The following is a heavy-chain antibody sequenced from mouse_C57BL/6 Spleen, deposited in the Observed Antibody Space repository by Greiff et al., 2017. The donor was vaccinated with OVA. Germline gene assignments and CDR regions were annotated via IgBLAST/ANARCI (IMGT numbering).Heavy chain of an antibody. CDR2: IWSGGST. Sequence: VQLVESGPGLVQPSQSLSITCTVSGFSLTSYGVHWVRQSPGKGLEWLGVIWSGGSTDYTAAFISRLSISKDNSKSQVFFKRNSLPSDDTAIYYCARKPHYDLYYYAMDYWGQETSVTVSS. D-gene: IGHD2-4*01. CDR1: GFSLTSYG. J-gene: IGHJ4*01. CDR3: ARKPHYDLYYYAMDY. V-gene: IGHV2-2*01.